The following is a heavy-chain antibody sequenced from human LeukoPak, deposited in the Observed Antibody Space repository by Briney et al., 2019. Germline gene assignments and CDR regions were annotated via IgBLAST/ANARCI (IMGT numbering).Heavy chain of an antibody. CDR2: IIPIFGTA. D-gene: IGHD2-2*01. V-gene: IGHV1-69*05. CDR1: GGTFSSYA. Sequence: SSVKVSCKASGGTFSSYATSWVRQAPGQGLEWMGRIIPIFGTANYAQKFQGRVTITTDESTSTAYMELSSLRSEDTAVYYCARSREYCSSTSCSDKFDYWGQGTLVTVSS. CDR3: ARSREYCSSTSCSDKFDY. J-gene: IGHJ4*02.